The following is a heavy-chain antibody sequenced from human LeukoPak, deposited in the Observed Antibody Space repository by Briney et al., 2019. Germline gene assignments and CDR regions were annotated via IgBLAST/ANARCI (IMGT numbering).Heavy chain of an antibody. J-gene: IGHJ4*02. CDR2: ITRSGGST. V-gene: IGHV3-23*01. CDR3: AKEALGYFDY. CDR1: GFIFSTYA. Sequence: GGSLRLSCAASGFIFSTYAMGWVRQAPGKGLEWVSAITRSGGSTYYADSVRGRFTISRDNSKNMVYLQMSGLGAADTAVYYCAKEALGYFDYWGQGTLVTVSS.